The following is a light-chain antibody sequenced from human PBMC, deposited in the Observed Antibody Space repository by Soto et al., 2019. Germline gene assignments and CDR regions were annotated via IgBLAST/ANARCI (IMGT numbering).Light chain of an antibody. CDR2: KAS. CDR3: QHYNSYSEA. V-gene: IGKV1-5*03. CDR1: QDIGGR. J-gene: IGKJ1*01. Sequence: IQMTQSPSSMSATVGDRITITCRASQDIGGRLAWYQQKPGKAPKLLIYKASTLKSGVPSRFSGSGSGTEFTLTISSLQPDDFATYYCQHYNSYSEAFGQGTKVDI.